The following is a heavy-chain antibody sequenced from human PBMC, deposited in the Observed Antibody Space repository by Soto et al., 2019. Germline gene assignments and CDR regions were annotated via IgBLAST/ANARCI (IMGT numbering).Heavy chain of an antibody. CDR2: ISSGSSDT. V-gene: IGHV3-21*01. J-gene: IGHJ4*02. Sequence: GGSLRLSCEASGFTFSRVSMNWVRQVRGKGLEWVAYISSGSSDTWYADSVKGRFIISRDNAQNSLFLQMNTLRPEDTAMYYCARVAYWGPGTQVTVSS. CDR1: GFTFSRVS. CDR3: ARVAY.